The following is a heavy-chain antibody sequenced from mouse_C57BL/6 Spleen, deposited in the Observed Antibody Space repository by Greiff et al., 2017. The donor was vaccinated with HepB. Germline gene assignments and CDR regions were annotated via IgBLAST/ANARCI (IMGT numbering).Heavy chain of an antibody. CDR1: GYSITSGYY. CDR3: ARGGLTMVTRAWFAY. Sequence: DVQLQESGPGLVKPSQSLSLTCSVTGYSITSGYYWNWIRQFPGNKLEWMGYISYDGSNNYNPSLKNRISITRDTSKNQFFLKLNSVTTEDTATYYCARGGLTMVTRAWFAYWGQGTLVTVSA. D-gene: IGHD2-2*01. CDR2: ISYDGSN. J-gene: IGHJ3*01. V-gene: IGHV3-6*01.